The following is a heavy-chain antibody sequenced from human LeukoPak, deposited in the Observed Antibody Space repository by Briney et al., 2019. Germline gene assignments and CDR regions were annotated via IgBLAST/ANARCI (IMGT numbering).Heavy chain of an antibody. Sequence: GSISSSNYMSWVRQAPGKGLEWVSVIYSGDSTYYADSVKGRFTISRDNSKNTLYLQMNSLRAEDTAVYYCAREGSGGYYPFDYWGQGTLVTVSS. CDR3: AREGSGGYYPFDY. CDR2: IYSGDST. D-gene: IGHD3-22*01. V-gene: IGHV3-53*01. CDR1: GSISSSNY. J-gene: IGHJ4*02.